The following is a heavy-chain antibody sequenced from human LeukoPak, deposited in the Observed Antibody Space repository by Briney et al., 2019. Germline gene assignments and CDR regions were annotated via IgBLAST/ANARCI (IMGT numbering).Heavy chain of an antibody. V-gene: IGHV5-51*01. CDR1: GYSFTNYW. Sequence: GESLKISCKGSGYSFTNYWIGWVRQMPGKGLEWMGIIYPGDSDTRYSPSFQGQVTISADKSISTAYLQWSSLKASDTAMYYCARHKFDDSSGYYLGGEIDYWGQGTLVTVSS. D-gene: IGHD3-22*01. CDR3: ARHKFDDSSGYYLGGEIDY. CDR2: IYPGDSDT. J-gene: IGHJ4*02.